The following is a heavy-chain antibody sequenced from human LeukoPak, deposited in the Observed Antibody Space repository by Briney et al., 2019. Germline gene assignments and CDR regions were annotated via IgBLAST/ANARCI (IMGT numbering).Heavy chain of an antibody. CDR3: ARDAPLFSGVVINPGHYYYMDV. J-gene: IGHJ6*03. CDR1: GGSISGYY. Sequence: TSETLSLTCTVSGGSISGYYWSWIRQPPGKGLEWIGYIYYSGSTNYNPSLKSRVTISVDTSKNQFSLKLSSVTAADTAVYYCARDAPLFSGVVINPGHYYYMDVWGKGTTVTVSS. V-gene: IGHV4-59*01. D-gene: IGHD3-3*01. CDR2: IYYSGST.